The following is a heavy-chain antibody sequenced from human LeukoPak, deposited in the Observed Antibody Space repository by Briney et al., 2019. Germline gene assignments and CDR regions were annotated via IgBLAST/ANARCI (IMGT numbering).Heavy chain of an antibody. V-gene: IGHV3-11*06. Sequence: GGSLRLSCAASGFTFSDYYMSWIRQAPGKGLEWVSYISSSDTYTNYADSVKGRFTISRDNAKNSLYLQMNILRAEDTAVYYCARGPYSSGSSADYWGQGTLVTVSS. CDR1: GFTFSDYY. J-gene: IGHJ4*02. CDR3: ARGPYSSGSSADY. D-gene: IGHD6-19*01. CDR2: ISSSDTYT.